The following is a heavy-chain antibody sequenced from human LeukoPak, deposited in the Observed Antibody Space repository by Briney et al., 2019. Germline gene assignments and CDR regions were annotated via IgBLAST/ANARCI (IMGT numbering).Heavy chain of an antibody. Sequence: SETLSLTCTVSGGSISSSSYYWGWIRQPPGKGLEWIGEINHSGSTNYNPSLKSRVTISVDTSKNQFSLKLSSVTAADTAVYYCACLGDHDAFDIWGQGTMVTVSS. V-gene: IGHV4-39*07. CDR2: INHSGST. D-gene: IGHD3-16*01. J-gene: IGHJ3*02. CDR1: GGSISSSSYY. CDR3: ACLGDHDAFDI.